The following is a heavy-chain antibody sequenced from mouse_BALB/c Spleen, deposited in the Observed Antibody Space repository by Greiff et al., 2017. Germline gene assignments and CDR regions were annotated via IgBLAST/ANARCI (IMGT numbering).Heavy chain of an antibody. D-gene: IGHD2-14*01. CDR1: GFTFSSYA. Sequence: EVHLVESGGGLVKPGGSLKLSCAASGFTFSSYAMSWVRQTPEKRLEWVATISSGGSYTYYPDSVKGRFTISRDNAKNTLYLQMSSLRSEDTAMYYCARQGVRRAMDYWGQGTSVTVSS. J-gene: IGHJ4*01. CDR2: ISSGGSYT. V-gene: IGHV5-9-3*01. CDR3: ARQGVRRAMDY.